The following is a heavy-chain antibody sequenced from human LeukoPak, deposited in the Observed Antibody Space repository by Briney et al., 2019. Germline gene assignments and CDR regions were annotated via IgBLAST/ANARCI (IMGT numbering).Heavy chain of an antibody. Sequence: PGGSLRLSCAASGFTFSSYAMSWVRQAPGKGLEWVSAISGSGGSTYYADSVKGRFTISRDNAKNSLYLQLNSLRAEDTAVYFCARDRNYYDSVGYHRVDYWGQGTLVTVSS. V-gene: IGHV3-23*01. CDR1: GFTFSSYA. CDR2: ISGSGGST. CDR3: ARDRNYYDSVGYHRVDY. J-gene: IGHJ4*02. D-gene: IGHD3-22*01.